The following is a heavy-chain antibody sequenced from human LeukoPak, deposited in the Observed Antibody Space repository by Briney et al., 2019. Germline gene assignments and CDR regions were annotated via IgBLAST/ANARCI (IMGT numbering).Heavy chain of an antibody. J-gene: IGHJ3*02. D-gene: IGHD3-22*01. Sequence: GGSLRLSCAASGFTFSDYYMSWIRQAPGKGLEWVSYISSSGSTIYYADSVEGRFTISRDNAKNSLYLQMNSLRAEDTAVYYCASSYYYDSSGYYSHAFDIWGQGTMVTVSS. CDR3: ASSYYYDSSGYYSHAFDI. CDR2: ISSSGSTI. V-gene: IGHV3-11*04. CDR1: GFTFSDYY.